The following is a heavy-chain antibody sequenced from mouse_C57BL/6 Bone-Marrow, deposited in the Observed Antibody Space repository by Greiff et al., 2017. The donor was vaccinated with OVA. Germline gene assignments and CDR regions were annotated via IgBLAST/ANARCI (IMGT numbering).Heavy chain of an antibody. CDR3: AREGPYYYGSGFAY. Sequence: VQLQQSGAELARPGASVKLSCKASGYTFTSSGISWVKQRTGQGLEWIGEIYPRSGNTYYNEKFKGKATLTADKSSSTAYMELRSLTSEDSAVYFCAREGPYYYGSGFAYWGQGTLVTVSA. J-gene: IGHJ3*01. CDR2: IYPRSGNT. D-gene: IGHD1-1*01. CDR1: GYTFTSSG. V-gene: IGHV1-81*01.